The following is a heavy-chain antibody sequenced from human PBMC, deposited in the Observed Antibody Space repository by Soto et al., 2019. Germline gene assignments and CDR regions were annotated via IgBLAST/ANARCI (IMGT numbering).Heavy chain of an antibody. J-gene: IGHJ5*02. V-gene: IGHV1-18*01. Sequence: ASVKVSCKASGYIFTTSGISWVRQAPGQGLEWMGWISAYNGDTTYTQSLQGRVTMTTDTSTSTAYMELRSLRSDDTAVYYCARDLGYSSGWYNWFDPWGQGTLVTVSS. CDR2: ISAYNGDT. CDR1: GYIFTTSG. CDR3: ARDLGYSSGWYNWFDP. D-gene: IGHD6-19*01.